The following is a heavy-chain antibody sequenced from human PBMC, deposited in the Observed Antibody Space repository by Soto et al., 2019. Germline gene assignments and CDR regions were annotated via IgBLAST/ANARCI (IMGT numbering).Heavy chain of an antibody. CDR2: INPNTGGT. CDR3: ARSLSTIGARPDY. D-gene: IGHD6-6*01. V-gene: IGHV1-2*02. J-gene: IGHJ4*02. Sequence: QVHLVQSGAEVVKPGASVTVSCEASGYTVTGYYIHWVRQAHGQGLEYMGLINPNTGGTKYAQRFQGRVTMTRDTSINTADMELSWLTSDDTAVYFCARSLSTIGARPDYWGQGTLVTVSP. CDR1: GYTVTGYY.